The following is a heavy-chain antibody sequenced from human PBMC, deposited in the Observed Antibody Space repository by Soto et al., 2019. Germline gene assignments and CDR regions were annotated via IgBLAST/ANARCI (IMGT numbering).Heavy chain of an antibody. CDR3: VRQGIDYLHGLVDV. Sequence: QVHVQQSGPGLVKPSETLSLSCTVSSGPSSSHNWGWIRQPPGRGLEWIGYVYYTWGTSYNPSLKSRVTISAATSTNPISLTLSSVTAADTAVYYCVRQGIDYLHGLVDVWGQGTTVSVSS. V-gene: IGHV4-59*08. J-gene: IGHJ6*02. CDR2: VYYTWGT. CDR1: SGPSSSHN. D-gene: IGHD1-26*01.